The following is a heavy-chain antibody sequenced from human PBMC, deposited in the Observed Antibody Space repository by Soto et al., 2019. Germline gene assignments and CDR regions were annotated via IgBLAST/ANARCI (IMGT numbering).Heavy chain of an antibody. V-gene: IGHV3-23*01. CDR2: ISGSGGST. J-gene: IGHJ4*02. Sequence: GGSLRLSCAASGFTFSSYAMSWVRQAPGKGLEWVSAISGSGGSTDYADSVKGRFTISRDNSKNTLYLQMNSLRAEDTAVYYCAKPAGASRGSNYFDYWGQGTQVTVSS. D-gene: IGHD1-26*01. CDR3: AKPAGASRGSNYFDY. CDR1: GFTFSSYA.